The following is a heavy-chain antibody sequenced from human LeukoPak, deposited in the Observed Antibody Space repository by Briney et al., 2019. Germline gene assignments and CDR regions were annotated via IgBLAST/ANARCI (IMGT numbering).Heavy chain of an antibody. CDR1: GFTFSIYA. Sequence: GKSLRLSCAASGFTFSIYAMGWVRQAPGKGLEWVSAISGSGGTTYYADSVKGRFTVSRDNSMNTLYLQMNRLRVEDAAVYYCARGQGGVMITFGGVIVFDYWGQGTLVPVSS. CDR3: ARGQGGVMITFGGVIVFDY. D-gene: IGHD3-16*02. V-gene: IGHV3-23*01. CDR2: ISGSGGTT. J-gene: IGHJ4*02.